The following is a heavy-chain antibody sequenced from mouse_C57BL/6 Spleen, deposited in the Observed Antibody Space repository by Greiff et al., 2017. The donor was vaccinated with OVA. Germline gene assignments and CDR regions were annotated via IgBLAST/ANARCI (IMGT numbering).Heavy chain of an antibody. V-gene: IGHV5-4*01. D-gene: IGHD4-1*01. J-gene: IGHJ4*01. CDR1: GFTFSSYA. CDR2: ISDGGSYT. CDR3: ARDTGDAMDY. Sequence: EVQLVESGGGLVKPGGSLKLSCAASGFTFSSYAMSWVRQTPEKRLEWVATISDGGSYTYYPDNVKGRFTISRDNAKNNPYLQMSHLKSEDTAMYYCARDTGDAMDYWGQGTSVTVSS.